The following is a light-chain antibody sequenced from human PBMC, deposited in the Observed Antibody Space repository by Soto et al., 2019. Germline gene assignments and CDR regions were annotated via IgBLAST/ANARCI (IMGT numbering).Light chain of an antibody. J-gene: IGKJ3*01. CDR3: QQYGSSPFD. V-gene: IGKV3-20*01. CDR1: QSVSSSY. CDR2: GAS. Sequence: GALYVKTVELGSRRCSTSQSVSSSYLAWYQQKPGQAPRLLIYGASSRATGIPDRFSGSGSGTDFTLTISRLEPEDFAVYYCQQYGSSPFDFGPGT.